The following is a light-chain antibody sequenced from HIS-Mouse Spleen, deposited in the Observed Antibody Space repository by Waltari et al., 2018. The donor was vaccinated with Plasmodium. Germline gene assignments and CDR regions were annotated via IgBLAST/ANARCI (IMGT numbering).Light chain of an antibody. CDR3: QQYYSYPPT. CDR1: QGISSY. J-gene: IGKJ3*01. CDR2: AAS. V-gene: IGKV1-8*01. Sequence: AIRMTQSPSSLSASTGDRVTITFRASQGISSYLAWYQQKPGKAPKLLIYAASTLQSGVPSRFSGSGSGTDFTLTISCLQSEDFATYYCQQYYSYPPTFGTGTKVDIK.